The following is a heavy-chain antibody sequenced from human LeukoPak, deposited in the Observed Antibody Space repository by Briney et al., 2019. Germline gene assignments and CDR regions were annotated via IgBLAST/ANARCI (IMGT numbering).Heavy chain of an antibody. D-gene: IGHD1-1*01. V-gene: IGHV1-18*01. CDR3: ARVVNNFYFFDF. CDR1: GYTFTTYD. Sequence: ASVKVSCKTSGYTFTTYDISWVRQAPGQGLEWMGRIRVYNGHTNYAQSLQGRVTMTTDTSTGTAYMEVTSLRSDDTAVYYCARVVNNFYFFDFWGQGTLVTVSS. CDR2: IRVYNGHT. J-gene: IGHJ4*02.